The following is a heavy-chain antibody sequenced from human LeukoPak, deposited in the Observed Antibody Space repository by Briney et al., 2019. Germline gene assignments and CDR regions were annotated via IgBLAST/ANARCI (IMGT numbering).Heavy chain of an antibody. CDR3: ARDRGDANPGSSLGFDY. V-gene: IGHV4-38-2*02. CDR2: MYHSGSA. CDR1: GYSNSSGYY. Sequence: PSETLSLICNVSGYSNSSGYYWGWIRQPPGRGLEWIGSMYHSGSAYYNPSLKSRVTISIDTSKNQLSLRLRSVTAADTAVYYCARDRGDANPGSSLGFDYWGQGTLVTVSS. J-gene: IGHJ4*02. D-gene: IGHD2-21*02.